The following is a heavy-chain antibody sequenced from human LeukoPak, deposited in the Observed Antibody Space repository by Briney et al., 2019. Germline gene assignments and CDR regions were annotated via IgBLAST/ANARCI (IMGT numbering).Heavy chain of an antibody. D-gene: IGHD5-12*01. CDR2: ISYDGSNK. Sequence: PGTSLRLSCAASGFTFSSYGMHWVRQAPGKGLEWVAVISYDGSNKYYADSVKGRFTISRDNSKNTLYLQMNSLRAEDTAVYYCAKDISYEWLVALDYWGQGTLVTVSS. CDR3: AKDISYEWLVALDY. V-gene: IGHV3-30*18. CDR1: GFTFSSYG. J-gene: IGHJ4*02.